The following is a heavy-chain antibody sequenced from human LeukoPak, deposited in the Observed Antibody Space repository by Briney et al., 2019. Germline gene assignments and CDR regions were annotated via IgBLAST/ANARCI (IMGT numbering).Heavy chain of an antibody. CDR3: ARGPLRWFGEFTNWFDP. CDR2: IYYSGST. V-gene: IGHV4-59*01. J-gene: IGHJ5*02. D-gene: IGHD3-10*01. Sequence: SETLSLTCTVSGGSISSYYWSWIRQPPGKGLEWIGYIYYSGSTNYNPSLKSRVTISVDTSKNQFSLKLSSVTAADTAVYYCARGPLRWFGEFTNWFDPWGQGTLVTVSS. CDR1: GGSISSYY.